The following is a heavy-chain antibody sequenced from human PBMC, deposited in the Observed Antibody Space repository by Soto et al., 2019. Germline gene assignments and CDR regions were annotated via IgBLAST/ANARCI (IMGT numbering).Heavy chain of an antibody. V-gene: IGHV3-30-3*01. D-gene: IGHD3-22*01. CDR2: ISYDGSNK. CDR3: ARDPGYYYDSSGYYPPADYFDY. Sequence: GGSLRLSCAASGFTFSSYAMHWVRQAPGKGLEWVAVISYDGSNKYYADSVKGRFTISRDNSKNTLYLQMNSLRAEDTAVYYCARDPGYYYDSSGYYPPADYFDYWGQGTLVTVSS. CDR1: GFTFSSYA. J-gene: IGHJ4*02.